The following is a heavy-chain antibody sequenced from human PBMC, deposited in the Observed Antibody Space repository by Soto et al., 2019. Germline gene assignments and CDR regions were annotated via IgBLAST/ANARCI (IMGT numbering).Heavy chain of an antibody. V-gene: IGHV5-51*01. D-gene: IGHD5-12*01. CDR2: IYPGDSDT. CDR3: ARGYRGDDPIYYSYGTDV. Sequence: PGESLQISCKGSVYSFTSYWIGWVRQMPGKGLEWMGIIYPGDSDTRYSPSFQGQVTISADKSISTAYLQWSNLKASDTAMYYCARGYRGDDPIYYSYGTDVWGQGYTVTVSS. J-gene: IGHJ6*02. CDR1: VYSFTSYW.